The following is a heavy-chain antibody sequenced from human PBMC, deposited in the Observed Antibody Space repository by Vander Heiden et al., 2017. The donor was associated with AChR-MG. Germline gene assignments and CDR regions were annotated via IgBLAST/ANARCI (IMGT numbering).Heavy chain of an antibody. V-gene: IGHV3-30*03. D-gene: IGHD3-22*01. CDR1: GFTFSSYG. CDR3: ATPHYYDSSGALDY. Sequence: QVQLVESGGGVVQPGRSLRLSCAASGFTFSSYGMHWVRQAPGKGLEWVAVISYDGSNKYYADSVKGRFTISRDNSKNTLYLQMNSLRAEDTAVYYCATPHYYDSSGALDYWGQGTLVTVSS. CDR2: ISYDGSNK. J-gene: IGHJ4*02.